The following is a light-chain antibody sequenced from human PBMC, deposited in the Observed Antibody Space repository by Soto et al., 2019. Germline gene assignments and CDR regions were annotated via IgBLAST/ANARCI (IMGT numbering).Light chain of an antibody. J-gene: IGLJ3*02. CDR1: SGHSSYA. CDR2: FNSDGSH. CDR3: QTWDSGIWV. V-gene: IGLV4-69*01. Sequence: QLVLTQSPSASASLGASVKLTCTLSSGHSSYAIAWHQQQPEKGPRYLMKFNSDGSHSKGDGIPDRFSGSSSGAERYLTIPRLQSEDEADYYCQTWDSGIWVFGGGTKLTVL.